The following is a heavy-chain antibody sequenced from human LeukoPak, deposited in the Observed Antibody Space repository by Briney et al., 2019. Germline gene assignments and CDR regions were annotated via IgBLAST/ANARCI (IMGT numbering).Heavy chain of an antibody. Sequence: GGSLRLSCAASGFTFSSYSMNWVRQAPGKGLEWVSYISKSSDRIYHADSVKGRFTISRDNAKNSLYLQMDSLRAEDTAVYYCARDLLDDEGSSYFFDQWGQGTLVTVSS. V-gene: IGHV3-48*04. CDR3: ARDLLDDEGSSYFFDQ. CDR1: GFTFSSYS. CDR2: ISKSSDRI. D-gene: IGHD2-2*01. J-gene: IGHJ4*02.